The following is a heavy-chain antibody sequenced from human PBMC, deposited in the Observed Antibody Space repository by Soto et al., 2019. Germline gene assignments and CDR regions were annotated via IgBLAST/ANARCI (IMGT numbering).Heavy chain of an antibody. CDR1: GGTFSSCA. J-gene: IGHJ4*02. V-gene: IGHV1-69*06. CDR2: IIPIFGTA. CDR3: ARALYCSSTSCYHGVIGGFDY. Sequence: GASVKVSCKASGGTFSSCAISWVRQAPGQGLEWMGGIIPIFGTANYAQKFQGRVTITADKSTSTAYMELSSLRSEDTAVYYCARALYCSSTSCYHGVIGGFDYWGQGTLVTVSS. D-gene: IGHD2-2*01.